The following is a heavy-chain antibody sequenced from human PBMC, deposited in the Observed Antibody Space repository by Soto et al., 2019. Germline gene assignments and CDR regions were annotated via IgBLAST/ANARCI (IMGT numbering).Heavy chain of an antibody. CDR3: ARGGFAAAGTAWDYYYGMDV. J-gene: IGHJ6*02. CDR2: INHSGST. CDR1: GGSFSGYY. D-gene: IGHD6-13*01. Sequence: SETLSLTCAVYGGSFSGYYWSWIRQPPGKGLEWIGEINHSGSTNYNPSLKSRVTISVDTSKNQFSLKPSSVTAADTAVYYCARGGFAAAGTAWDYYYGMDVWGQGTTVTVSS. V-gene: IGHV4-34*01.